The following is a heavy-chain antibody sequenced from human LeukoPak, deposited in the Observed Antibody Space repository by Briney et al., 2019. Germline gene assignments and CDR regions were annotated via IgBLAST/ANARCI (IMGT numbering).Heavy chain of an antibody. CDR1: GGSISSGDYY. V-gene: IGHV4-30-4*01. J-gene: IGHJ4*02. D-gene: IGHD3-9*01. CDR2: IYYSGST. Sequence: PSQTLSLTCTVSGGSISSGDYYWSWIRQPPGKGLEWIGYIYYSGSTYYNPSLKSRVTISVDTSKNQFSLKLSSVTAADTAVYYCARYFTYDLLTGYYSGGYYFDYWGQGTLVTVSS. CDR3: ARYFTYDLLTGYYSGGYYFDY.